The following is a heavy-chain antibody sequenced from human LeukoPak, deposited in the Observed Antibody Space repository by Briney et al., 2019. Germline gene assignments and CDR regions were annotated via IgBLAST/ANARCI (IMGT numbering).Heavy chain of an antibody. CDR2: ISGSGGST. CDR3: GLVVKVIY. Sequence: GGSLRLSCAASDFSFITYAMSWVRQAPGKGLEWVSTISGSGGSTYYADSVKGRFTISRDNSKNTLYLQMNSLRAEDTAVYYCGLVVKVIYWGQGTLVTVSS. V-gene: IGHV3-23*01. CDR1: DFSFITYA. J-gene: IGHJ4*02. D-gene: IGHD3-22*01.